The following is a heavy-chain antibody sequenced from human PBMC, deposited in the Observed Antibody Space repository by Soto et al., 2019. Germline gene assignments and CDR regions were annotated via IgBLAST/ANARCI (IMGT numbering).Heavy chain of an antibody. CDR3: AKWTSAMAIYYYYGMDV. V-gene: IGHV3-23*01. J-gene: IGHJ6*02. D-gene: IGHD5-18*01. CDR1: GFTFSSYA. Sequence: GGSLRLSCAASGFTFSSYAMSWVRQASGKGLEWVSAISGSGGSTYYADSVKGRFTISRDNSKNTLYLQMNSLRAEDTAVYYCAKWTSAMAIYYYYGMDVWGQGTTVTVSS. CDR2: ISGSGGST.